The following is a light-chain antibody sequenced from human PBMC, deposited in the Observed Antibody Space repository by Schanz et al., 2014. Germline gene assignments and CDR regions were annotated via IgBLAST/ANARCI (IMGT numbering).Light chain of an antibody. CDR1: SSDVGGYNY. Sequence: QSALTQPASVSGSPGQSVTISCTGTSSDVGGYNYVSWYQQHPGKAPKLMIYEVTKRPSGVPDRFSGSKSGNTASLTVSGLQAEDEADYYCSSFTSSSSCLFGGGTKLTVL. V-gene: IGLV2-8*01. CDR2: EVT. CDR3: SSFTSSSSCL. J-gene: IGLJ2*01.